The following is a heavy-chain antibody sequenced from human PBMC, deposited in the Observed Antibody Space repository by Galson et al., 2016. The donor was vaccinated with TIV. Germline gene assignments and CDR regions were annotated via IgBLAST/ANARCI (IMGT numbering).Heavy chain of an antibody. J-gene: IGHJ4*02. D-gene: IGHD2-21*01. CDR3: ASPPYCGGDCFKYDS. CDR2: INAGNDNT. Sequence: SVKVSCKASGYTFRIYAMHWVRQAPGQRLEWMGCINAGNDNTKYSQRFQGRVTITRDTSANTAYMELSSLRSEDTAVYYCASPPYCGGDCFKYDSWGQGTLVTVSS. CDR1: GYTFRIYA. V-gene: IGHV1-3*01.